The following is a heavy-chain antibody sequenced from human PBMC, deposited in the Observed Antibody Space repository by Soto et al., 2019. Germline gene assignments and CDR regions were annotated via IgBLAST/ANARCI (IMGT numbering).Heavy chain of an antibody. CDR2: ISQSGTT. CDR1: GASISSGNW. J-gene: IGHJ4*02. V-gene: IGHV4-4*02. D-gene: IGHD4-17*01. Sequence: QVQLQESGPGLVKPSGTLSLTCAVSGASISSGNWWSWVRQPPGKGLEWIGEISQSGTTSYNPSLKSRVTISVDKSKNQCSLQLSSVTAADTAVYYCARDNYGAWYSFDYWGPGTLVTVSS. CDR3: ARDNYGAWYSFDY.